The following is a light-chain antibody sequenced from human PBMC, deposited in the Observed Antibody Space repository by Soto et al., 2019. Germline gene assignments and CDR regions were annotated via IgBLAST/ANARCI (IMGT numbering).Light chain of an antibody. CDR1: QSVRSSD. Sequence: EIVLTQTPGTLSLSPGERATLSCRASQSVRSSDLAWYQQKHGQALRLLIYGASSGSTGMLDRFSGSGSGTVFTLTISRLEPEVVAVYYCQQYGSSPITFGQGTRLEIK. J-gene: IGKJ5*01. CDR3: QQYGSSPIT. CDR2: GAS. V-gene: IGKV3-20*01.